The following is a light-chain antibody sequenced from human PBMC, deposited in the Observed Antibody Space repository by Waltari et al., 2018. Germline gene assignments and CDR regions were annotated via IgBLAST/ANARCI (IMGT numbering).Light chain of an antibody. CDR3: CSRAGSSVV. V-gene: IGLV2-11*01. CDR2: DVS. CDR1: RGDVGVYNY. Sequence: QSALTQPRSVSGSPGQSVTISCTGTRGDVGVYNYVSWYQEHPGKAPRLTIYDVSERPSGVPDRFSASKSGNTASLTISGLQAEDEGSYHCCSRAGSSVVFGGGTKLTVL. J-gene: IGLJ2*01.